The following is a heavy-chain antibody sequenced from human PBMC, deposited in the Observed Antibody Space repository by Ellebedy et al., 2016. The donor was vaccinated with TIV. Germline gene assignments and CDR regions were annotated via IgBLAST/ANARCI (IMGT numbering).Heavy chain of an antibody. CDR3: ARGGRGGYSYGYNYSYHMDV. CDR2: VYNSGST. J-gene: IGHJ6*02. Sequence: MPSETLSLTCTVSGGSISSDYWSWIRQPPGKGLQWVGYVYNSGSTNYNPSLKSRVTMSVDTSKNPFSLKLSSVTAADTAVYYCARGGRGGYSYGYNYSYHMDVWGQGTTVTVSS. V-gene: IGHV4-59*01. D-gene: IGHD5-18*01. CDR1: GGSISSDY.